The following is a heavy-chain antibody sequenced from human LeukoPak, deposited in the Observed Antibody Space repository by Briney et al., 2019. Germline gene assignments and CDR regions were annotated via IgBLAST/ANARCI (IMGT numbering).Heavy chain of an antibody. CDR2: IYSSGDT. J-gene: IGHJ4*02. Sequence: SETLSLTCTVSVGSIRSYYWSWIRQPAGKGLEWIGRIYSSGDTNYNPSLKSRVAMSVDTSKNQFSLKLSSVTAADTAVYFCARGGAISRTAGRIDYWGQGTLVTVSS. CDR3: ARGGAISRTAGRIDY. V-gene: IGHV4-4*07. CDR1: VGSIRSYY. D-gene: IGHD1-7*01.